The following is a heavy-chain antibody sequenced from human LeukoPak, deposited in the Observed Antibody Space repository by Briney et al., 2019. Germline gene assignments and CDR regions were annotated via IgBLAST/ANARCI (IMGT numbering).Heavy chain of an antibody. J-gene: IGHJ4*02. CDR3: AKEARAAGFLDY. CDR2: ISWNSGSI. Sequence: GRSLRLSCAASGFTFDDYAMHWVRQAPGKGLEWVSGISWNSGSIGYADSVKGRFTISRDNAKNSLYLQMNSLRAEDTALYYCAKEARAAGFLDYWGQGTLVTVSS. D-gene: IGHD6-13*01. CDR1: GFTFDDYA. V-gene: IGHV3-9*01.